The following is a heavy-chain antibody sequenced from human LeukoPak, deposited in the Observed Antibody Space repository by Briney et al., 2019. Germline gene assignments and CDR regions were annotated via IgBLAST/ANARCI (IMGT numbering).Heavy chain of an antibody. Sequence: SETLSLTCAVSGGSINNYYWSWIRQPPGKGLEWIGEGSESGGTKFNPSLKSRVTISADTSKNQFSLKLNSVTAADTAVYYCAKNGQSGFSFDPWGQGTLVSVSS. V-gene: IGHV4-34*01. CDR3: AKNGQSGFSFDP. J-gene: IGHJ5*02. D-gene: IGHD3-3*01. CDR1: GGSINNYY. CDR2: GSESGGT.